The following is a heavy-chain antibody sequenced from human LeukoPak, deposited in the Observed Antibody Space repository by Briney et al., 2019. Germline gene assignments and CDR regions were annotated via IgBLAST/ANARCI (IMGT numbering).Heavy chain of an antibody. CDR1: GFTFSSSW. CDR2: INSDGSGT. D-gene: IGHD3-9*01. V-gene: IGHV3-74*01. J-gene: IGHJ4*02. CDR3: ARAFPGGDAARILTGYQFDY. Sequence: PGGSLRLSCAASGFTFSSSWMHWVRQAPGKGLVWVSRINSDGSGTTYADSVKGRFTISRDNAKNTLYLQMNSLRAEDTAVYYCARAFPGGDAARILTGYQFDYWGQGTLVTVSS.